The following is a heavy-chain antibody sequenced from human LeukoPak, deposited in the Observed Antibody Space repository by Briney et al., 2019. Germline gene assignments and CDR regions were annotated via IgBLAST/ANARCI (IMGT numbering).Heavy chain of an antibody. CDR1: GYTFTGYY. J-gene: IGHJ4*02. D-gene: IGHD2-2*01. CDR3: ARGGGYCSSTSCSRFDY. Sequence: ASVKVSCKASGYTFTGYYMHWVRQAPGQGLEWMGWINPNSGGTNYAQKFQGRVTMARDTSISTAYMELSRLRSDDTAVYYCARGGGYCSSTSCSRFDYWGQGTLVTVSS. V-gene: IGHV1-2*02. CDR2: INPNSGGT.